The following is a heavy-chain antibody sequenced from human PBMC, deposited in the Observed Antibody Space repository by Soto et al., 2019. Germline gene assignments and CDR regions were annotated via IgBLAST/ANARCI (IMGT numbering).Heavy chain of an antibody. J-gene: IGHJ3*02. CDR1: GFTVSSNY. CDR2: IFTGGST. Sequence: GGSLRLSCAASGFTVSSNYMSWVRQAPGKGLEWVSVIFTGGSTYYADSMKGRFTISRHSSMNTVYLQMDSLRAEYTAVYYCARDRQSSGWLDAFDIWGQGTMVTVSS. CDR3: ARDRQSSGWLDAFDI. V-gene: IGHV3-53*04. D-gene: IGHD6-19*01.